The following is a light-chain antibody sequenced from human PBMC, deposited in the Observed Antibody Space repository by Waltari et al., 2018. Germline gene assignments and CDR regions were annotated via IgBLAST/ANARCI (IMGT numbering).Light chain of an antibody. V-gene: IGKV3-15*01. CDR1: QSVSNN. Sequence: ELAITQPPATLPLSPGKTAPPSCRGSQSVSNNLAWYQQKPGQAPRLLIHGASTRATGIPARFSGSGSGTEFTLTISSLQSEDFAVYYCQQYNNWPYTFGQGTKLEIK. CDR2: GAS. CDR3: QQYNNWPYT. J-gene: IGKJ2*01.